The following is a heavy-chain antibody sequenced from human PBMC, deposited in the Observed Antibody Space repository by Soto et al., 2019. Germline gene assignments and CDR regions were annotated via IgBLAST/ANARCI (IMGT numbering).Heavy chain of an antibody. J-gene: IGHJ4*02. V-gene: IGHV4-39*01. Sequence: ETLSLTCTVSGDSITSNSYFWAWIRQPPGKGLEWIGSIYYSGTTYYNPSLKSRVTISVDRSKHQFSLKLSSVTAADTAVYYGARHFSVDYFDYWGQGALVTVSS. CDR2: IYYSGTT. CDR3: ARHFSVDYFDY. CDR1: GDSITSNSYF.